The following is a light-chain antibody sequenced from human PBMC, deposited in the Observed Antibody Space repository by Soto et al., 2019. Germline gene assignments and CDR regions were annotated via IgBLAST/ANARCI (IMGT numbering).Light chain of an antibody. CDR3: QHGYVAPYN. CDR1: QGISSY. CDR2: SAS. J-gene: IGKJ2*01. Sequence: AIRMTQSPSSLSASTGDRVTITCRASQGISSYLAWYQQKPGEVPKLLIYSASSLHSGVPSRFTGSGSETDFTLTIRSLQPEDFATYYCQHGYVAPYNFGQGTKVDI. V-gene: IGKV1-8*01.